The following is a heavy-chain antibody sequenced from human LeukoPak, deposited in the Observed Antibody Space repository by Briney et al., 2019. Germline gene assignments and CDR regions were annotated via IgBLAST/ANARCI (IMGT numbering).Heavy chain of an antibody. CDR1: GYTFTGYY. Sequence: ASVTVSCKASGYTFTGYYMRWVRQAPGKGLEWMGWINPNRGGTNYAQKFQGMVTMAMDTSISTVYMELSRLRADDMAVYYCARGQQLSPDYWGQGTLVTVSS. V-gene: IGHV1-2*02. CDR2: INPNRGGT. CDR3: ARGQQLSPDY. D-gene: IGHD6-13*01. J-gene: IGHJ4*02.